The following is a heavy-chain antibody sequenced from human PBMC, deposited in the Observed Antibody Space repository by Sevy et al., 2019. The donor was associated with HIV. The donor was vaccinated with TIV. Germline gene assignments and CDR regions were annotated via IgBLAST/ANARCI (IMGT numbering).Heavy chain of an antibody. CDR2: INTDSQIT. Sequence: GGSLRLSCAASGVTLRTYWMHWVRQVPGKGLMWVSRINTDSQITSFADSVKGRFTISRDNAKYTLYLQMDSLRVEDTAVYFCARGTSGTFGLWGQGTLVTVSS. CDR3: ARGTSGTFGL. CDR1: GVTLRTYW. V-gene: IGHV3-74*01. J-gene: IGHJ4*02. D-gene: IGHD1-26*01.